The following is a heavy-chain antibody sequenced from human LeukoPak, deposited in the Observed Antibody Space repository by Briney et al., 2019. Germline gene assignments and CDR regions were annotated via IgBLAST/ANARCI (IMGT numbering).Heavy chain of an antibody. CDR3: ARQSEAARAYFDY. CDR2: ISSSSSYT. CDR1: GFTFSDYY. V-gene: IGHV3-11*06. J-gene: IGHJ4*02. Sequence: GGSLRLSCAASGFTFSDYYMSWIRQAPGKGLEWVSYISSSSSYTNYADSVQGRFTISRDNAKNSLYLQMNSLRAEDTAVYYCARQSEAARAYFDYWGQGTLVTVSS. D-gene: IGHD6-6*01.